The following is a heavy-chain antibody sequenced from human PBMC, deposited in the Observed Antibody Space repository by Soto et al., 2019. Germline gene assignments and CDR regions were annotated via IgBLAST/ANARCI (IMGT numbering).Heavy chain of an antibody. CDR2: FYYSGST. Sequence: QVQLQESGPGLVNPSETLSLTCTVSGGSISSYYWSWFRQPPGKGLEWIGYFYYSGSTNYNPSLKSRVTISVDTSKNQFSLKLSSVTAADTAVYYCARGTLTSYFDYWGQGTLVTVSS. J-gene: IGHJ4*02. CDR3: ARGTLTSYFDY. V-gene: IGHV4-59*01. CDR1: GGSISSYY.